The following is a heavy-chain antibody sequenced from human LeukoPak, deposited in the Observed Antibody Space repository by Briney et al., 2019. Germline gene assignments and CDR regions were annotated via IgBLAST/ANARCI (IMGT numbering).Heavy chain of an antibody. CDR3: AKDYYYDSSGGFDY. J-gene: IGHJ4*02. D-gene: IGHD3-22*01. Sequence: GGSLRLSCAASGFTFSTYAMSWVRQAPGKGLEWVSAISGSGGSTYYADSVKGRFTISRDNSKNTLYLQMNSLRAEDTAVYYCAKDYYYDSSGGFDYWGQGTLVTVSS. CDR2: ISGSGGST. V-gene: IGHV3-23*01. CDR1: GFTFSTYA.